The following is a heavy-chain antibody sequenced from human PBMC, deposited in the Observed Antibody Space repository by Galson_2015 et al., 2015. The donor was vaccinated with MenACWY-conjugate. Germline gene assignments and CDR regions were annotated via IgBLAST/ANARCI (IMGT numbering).Heavy chain of an antibody. Sequence: ETLSLTCAVSGDSISSGNWWSWVRPPPGKGLEWIGEIHHTGSTNYNPALESRVTMSVDKSKNQFSLQLTSVTAADTAVYYCVRGSVVVTATLRVFDHWGQGTLVPVSS. CDR2: IHHTGST. CDR3: VRGSVVVTATLRVFDH. CDR1: GDSISSGNW. J-gene: IGHJ4*02. D-gene: IGHD2-21*02. V-gene: IGHV4-4*02.